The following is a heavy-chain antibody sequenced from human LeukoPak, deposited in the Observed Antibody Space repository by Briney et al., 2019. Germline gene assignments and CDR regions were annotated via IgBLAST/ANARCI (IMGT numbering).Heavy chain of an antibody. J-gene: IGHJ4*02. CDR2: ISYDGSNK. CDR3: ARDTAMVTNYFDY. D-gene: IGHD5-18*01. CDR1: GFTFSSYA. Sequence: PGGSLRLSCAASGFTFSSYAMHWVRQAPGKGLEWVAVISYDGSNKYYADSVKGRFTISRDNSKNTLYLQMNSLRAEDTAVYYCARDTAMVTNYFDYRGQGTLVTVSS. V-gene: IGHV3-30-3*01.